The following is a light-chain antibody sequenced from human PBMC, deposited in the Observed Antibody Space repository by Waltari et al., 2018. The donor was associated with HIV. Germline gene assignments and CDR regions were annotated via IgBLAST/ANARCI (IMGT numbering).Light chain of an antibody. CDR2: YKSDSDK. Sequence: QAVLTQPSSLPASPGASASLPCTIRSDINVGTYTINWYQQKPGSPPQYLLRYKSDSDKQQGSGVPSRFSGSKDASANAGILLISGLQSEDEADYYCMIWYSSAGVFGGGTKLTVL. J-gene: IGLJ3*02. V-gene: IGLV5-45*02. CDR1: SDINVGTYT. CDR3: MIWYSSAGV.